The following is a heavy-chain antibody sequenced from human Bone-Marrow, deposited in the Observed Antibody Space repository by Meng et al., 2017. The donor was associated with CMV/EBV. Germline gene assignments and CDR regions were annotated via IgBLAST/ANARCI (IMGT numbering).Heavy chain of an antibody. CDR1: GYSISSGYY. J-gene: IGHJ4*02. Sequence: SETLSLTCTVSGYSISSGYYWGWIRQPPGKGLEWIGSIYHSGSTYYNPSLKSRVTISVDTSKNQFSLKLSSVTAADTVVYYCAREIGLTGTFDYWGQGTLVTVSS. CDR2: IYHSGST. V-gene: IGHV4-38-2*02. CDR3: AREIGLTGTFDY. D-gene: IGHD1-20*01.